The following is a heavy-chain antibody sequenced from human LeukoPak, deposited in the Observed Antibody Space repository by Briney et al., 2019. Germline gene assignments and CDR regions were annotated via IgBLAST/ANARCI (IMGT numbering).Heavy chain of an antibody. Sequence: PSETLSLTCTVSGGSISSSSYYWGWIRQPPGKGLEWIGSMYYSGRTYYNPSLKSRVTISVDTSKNQFSLKLSSVTAADTAVYYCARDLDILTGYGLDYWGQGTLVTVSS. D-gene: IGHD3-9*01. CDR1: GGSISSSSYY. CDR3: ARDLDILTGYGLDY. CDR2: MYYSGRT. V-gene: IGHV4-39*07. J-gene: IGHJ4*02.